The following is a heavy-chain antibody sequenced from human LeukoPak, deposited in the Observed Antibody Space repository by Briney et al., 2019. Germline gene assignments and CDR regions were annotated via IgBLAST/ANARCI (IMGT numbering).Heavy chain of an antibody. V-gene: IGHV3-21*01. J-gene: IGHJ4*02. CDR3: ARGDDYSSTFDY. D-gene: IGHD4-11*01. Sequence: GGSLRLSCAASGFTFSSYSMNWVRQAPGKGLEWVSSISSSSSYIYYADSVKGRFTISRDNAKNSLYLQMNSLRAEDTAMYYCARGDDYSSTFDYWGQGTLVTVSS. CDR2: ISSSSSYI. CDR1: GFTFSSYS.